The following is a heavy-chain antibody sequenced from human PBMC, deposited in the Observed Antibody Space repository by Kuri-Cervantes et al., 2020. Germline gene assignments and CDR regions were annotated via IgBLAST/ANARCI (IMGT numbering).Heavy chain of an antibody. V-gene: IGHV3-23*01. CDR3: ARSQGYFDWLLPDY. CDR2: ISGSGGST. J-gene: IGHJ4*02. D-gene: IGHD3-9*01. Sequence: GGSLRLSCAASGFTFSSYAMSWVRQAPGKGLEWVSAISGSGGSTYYADSVKGRFTISRDNSKNTLFLQMNSLRAEDTAVYYCARSQGYFDWLLPDYWGQGTLVTVSS. CDR1: GFTFSSYA.